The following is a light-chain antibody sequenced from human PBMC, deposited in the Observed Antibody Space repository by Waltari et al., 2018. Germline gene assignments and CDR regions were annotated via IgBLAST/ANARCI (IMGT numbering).Light chain of an antibody. J-gene: IGKJ4*01. CDR1: QSISNW. V-gene: IGKV1-5*03. CDR2: KAS. CDR3: QQYNSYSLLT. Sequence: DIQMTQSPSTLSASVGDRVILTCRASQSISNWLAWYQQKPGKAPKLLIYKASTLESGVPSRFSGSGSGTDFTLTISSLQPDDFATYYCQQYNSYSLLTFGGGTKIEIK.